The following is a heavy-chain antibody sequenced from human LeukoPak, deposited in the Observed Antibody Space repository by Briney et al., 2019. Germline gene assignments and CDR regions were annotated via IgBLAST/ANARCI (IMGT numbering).Heavy chain of an antibody. D-gene: IGHD3-22*01. CDR2: ISGSGGST. V-gene: IGHV3-23*01. Sequence: PGGSLRLSCAASGFTFSSYAMSWVRQAPGKGLEWVSAISGSGGSTYYADSVKGRFTISRDNSKNTLYLQMNSLRAEDTAVYYCAKVASTMIVVVITPFDYWGQGTLVTVSS. CDR3: AKVASTMIVVVITPFDY. J-gene: IGHJ4*02. CDR1: GFTFSSYA.